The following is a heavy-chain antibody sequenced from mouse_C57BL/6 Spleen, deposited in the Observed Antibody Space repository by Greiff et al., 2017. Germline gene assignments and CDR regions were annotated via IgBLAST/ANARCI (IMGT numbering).Heavy chain of an antibody. V-gene: IGHV1-78*01. CDR2: IYPRDGST. D-gene: IGHD2-1*01. CDR1: GYTFTDHT. J-gene: IGHJ4*01. CDR3: ATIYYGNCRAMDY. Sequence: VQLQQSDAELVKPGASVKISCKVSGYTFTDHTIHWMKQRPEQGLEWIGYIYPRDGSTKYNEKFKGKATLTADKSSSTAYMQLNSLTSEDSAVYFCATIYYGNCRAMDYWGQGTSVTVSS.